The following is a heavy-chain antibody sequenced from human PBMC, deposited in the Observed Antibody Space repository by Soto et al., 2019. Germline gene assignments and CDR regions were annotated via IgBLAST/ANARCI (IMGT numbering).Heavy chain of an antibody. V-gene: IGHV1-3*01. J-gene: IGHJ4*02. CDR3: VSHYVNIVATTFDQNFDY. D-gene: IGHD5-12*01. CDR1: GYTFSIHV. CDR2: VNGGNGDT. Sequence: GASVKVSCKASGYTFSIHVMHWVRQAPGQSLEWIGWVNGGNGDTRYSQKFQDRVTFSRDTSATTAYMELSRLRSEDTAVYYCVSHYVNIVATTFDQNFDYWGQGTLVTVSS.